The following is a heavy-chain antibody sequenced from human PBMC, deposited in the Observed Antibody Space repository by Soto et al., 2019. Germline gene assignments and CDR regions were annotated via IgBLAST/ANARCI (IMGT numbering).Heavy chain of an antibody. J-gene: IGHJ4*02. Sequence: QVQLKQSGPGLVRPSGTLSLTCRVSGTSISSSYWWAWVRPSPGKGLEWIGEIYYNGITKYNPSLKSRVSTSIDKSNHQCSLKLTSVTAADTAVYYCATVPPRIVVVLAEFPTWGQGTLVTVSS. D-gene: IGHD2-21*01. CDR2: IYYNGIT. V-gene: IGHV4-4*02. CDR1: GTSISSSYW. CDR3: ATVPPRIVVVLAEFPT.